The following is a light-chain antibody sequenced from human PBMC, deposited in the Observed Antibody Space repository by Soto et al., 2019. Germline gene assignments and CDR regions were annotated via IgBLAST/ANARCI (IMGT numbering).Light chain of an antibody. V-gene: IGKV3-20*01. J-gene: IGKJ2*01. CDR2: GAS. Sequence: EIVLTQSPGTLSLSPGERATLSCRASQSVSSSYLAWYQQKPGQAPRLLIYGASSRATGIPDRFSGNGSGTDFTLTISRLEPEDYALYYCQHYGSSPNTFGQGTKLEIK. CDR3: QHYGSSPNT. CDR1: QSVSSSY.